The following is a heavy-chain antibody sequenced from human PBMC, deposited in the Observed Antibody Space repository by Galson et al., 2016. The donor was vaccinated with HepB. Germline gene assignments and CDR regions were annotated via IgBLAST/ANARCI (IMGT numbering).Heavy chain of an antibody. CDR2: IYSSGST. V-gene: IGHV4-39*01. Sequence: SETLSLTCAVSGGSISSSSSAWGWIRQPPGKGLEWLGTIYSSGSTYYNLSLRSRVTISMDTSKNQFSLKLTSLTAADTAIYFCARCTGGKFNRRAFEMWGQGTMVTVST. CDR1: GGSISSSSSA. CDR3: ARCTGGKFNRRAFEM. J-gene: IGHJ3*02. D-gene: IGHD2-8*02.